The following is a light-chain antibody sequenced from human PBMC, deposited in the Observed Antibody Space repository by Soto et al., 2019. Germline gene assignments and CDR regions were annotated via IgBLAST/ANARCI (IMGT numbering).Light chain of an antibody. CDR2: DAA. V-gene: IGKV3-11*01. Sequence: EIVLTQSPATLSLSPGEGATLSCRASSSIGYYLAWYQQKPGQAPRLLIYDAANRATGIPARFSGGGSGTDFTLTISSLEREDFAVYYCQHRSSWPLTFGQGTRLEV. CDR1: SSIGYY. J-gene: IGKJ5*01. CDR3: QHRSSWPLT.